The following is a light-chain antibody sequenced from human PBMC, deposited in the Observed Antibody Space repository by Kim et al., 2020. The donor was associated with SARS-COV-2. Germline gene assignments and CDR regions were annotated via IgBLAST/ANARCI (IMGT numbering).Light chain of an antibody. CDR1: TSDVGGYNF. V-gene: IGLV2-11*01. CDR2: DVS. Sequence: QSVLTQPRSVSGSPGQSVTISCTGTTSDVGGYNFVSWYQQHPGKVPKVMIYDVSKRPSGVPDRFSGSKSGNTASLTISGLQAEDEADYYCSSYADNSIYVFGTGTKVTVL. J-gene: IGLJ1*01. CDR3: SSYADNSIYV.